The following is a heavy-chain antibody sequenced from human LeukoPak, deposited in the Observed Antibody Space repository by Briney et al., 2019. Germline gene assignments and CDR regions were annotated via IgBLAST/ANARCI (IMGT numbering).Heavy chain of an antibody. V-gene: IGHV4-4*07. CDR2: IYTSGST. J-gene: IGHJ3*02. D-gene: IGHD2-15*01. CDR3: ARGWWYFLTDAFDI. CDR1: GVSISSYY. Sequence: SETLSLTCTVSGVSISSYYWSWVRQPAGKGLEWIGRIYTSGSTNYNPSLKSRVTMLIRTTKNQFSLKPSSGPGAGTAVYSCARGWWYFLTDAFDILGQGTMVTVSS.